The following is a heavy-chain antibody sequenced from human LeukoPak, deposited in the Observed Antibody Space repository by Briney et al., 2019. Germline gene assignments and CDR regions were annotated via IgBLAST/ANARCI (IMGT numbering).Heavy chain of an antibody. D-gene: IGHD6-6*01. CDR1: GFTFSSYS. V-gene: IGHV3-48*04. J-gene: IGHJ4*02. CDR3: ARVDAALDY. CDR2: ISSSSNTI. Sequence: GGSLRLSCAASGFTFSSYSMNWVRQAPGKGLEWVSYISSSSNTIYYADSVKGRFTISRDNARNSLYLQMNSLRAEDTAIYYCARVDAALDYWGQGTLVTVSS.